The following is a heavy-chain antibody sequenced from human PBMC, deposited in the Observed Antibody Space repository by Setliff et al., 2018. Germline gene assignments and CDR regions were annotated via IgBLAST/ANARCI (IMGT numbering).Heavy chain of an antibody. CDR1: GFTFDDYG. CDR3: ARDVPRGLGSYWVDY. J-gene: IGHJ4*02. V-gene: IGHV3-20*04. CDR2: INWNGVST. Sequence: PGGSLRLSCAASGFTFDDYGMSWVRQAPGKGLEWVSGINWNGVSTGYADSVKGRFTISRDNAKNSLYLQMNSLRAEDTALYYCARDVPRGLGSYWVDYWGQGTLVTVSS. D-gene: IGHD3-10*01.